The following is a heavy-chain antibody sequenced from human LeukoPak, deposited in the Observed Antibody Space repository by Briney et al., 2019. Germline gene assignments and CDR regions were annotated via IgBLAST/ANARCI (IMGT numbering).Heavy chain of an antibody. V-gene: IGHV3-23*01. J-gene: IGHJ4*02. CDR3: AKQLGYCSDGSCYFPY. D-gene: IGHD2-15*01. Sequence: GGSLRLSCAASRFTFSSYAMSWVRQAPGKGLEWVSGISESGGTTFYADSVQGRFTTSRDNSKSTLCLQMNSLRAEDTAVYYCAKQLGYCSDGSCYFPYWGQGTLVTVSS. CDR2: ISESGGTT. CDR1: RFTFSSYA.